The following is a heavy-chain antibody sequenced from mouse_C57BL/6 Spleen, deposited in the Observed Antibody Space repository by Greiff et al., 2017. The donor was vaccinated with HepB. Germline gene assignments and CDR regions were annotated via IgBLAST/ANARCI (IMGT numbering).Heavy chain of an antibody. V-gene: IGHV1-26*01. Sequence: VQLQQSGPELVKPGASVKISCKASGYTFTDYYMNWVKQSHGKSLEWIGDINPNNGGTSYNQKFKGKATLTVDKSSSTAYMELRSLTSEDSAVYYCARWSIYDGYYLYFDYWGQGTTLTVSS. CDR3: ARWSIYDGYYLYFDY. J-gene: IGHJ2*01. D-gene: IGHD2-3*01. CDR1: GYTFTDYY. CDR2: INPNNGGT.